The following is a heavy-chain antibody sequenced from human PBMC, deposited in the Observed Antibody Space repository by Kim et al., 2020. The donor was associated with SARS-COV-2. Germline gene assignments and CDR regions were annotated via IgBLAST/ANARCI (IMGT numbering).Heavy chain of an antibody. D-gene: IGHD2-8*01. J-gene: IGHJ4*01. Sequence: GGSLRLSCAASGFAFSSYAMRWVRQAPGKGLEWISGISASGGRPSYSESLKGRFTIARDNSKSILYLEMKNLRVDDTAVYFCAKDKFYGTTGYVFDHWG. CDR2: ISASGGRP. V-gene: IGHV3-23*01. CDR1: GFAFSSYA. CDR3: AKDKFYGTTGYVFDH.